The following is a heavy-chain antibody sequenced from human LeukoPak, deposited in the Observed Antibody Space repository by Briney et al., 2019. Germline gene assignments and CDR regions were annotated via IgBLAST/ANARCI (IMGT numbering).Heavy chain of an antibody. D-gene: IGHD5-24*01. J-gene: IGHJ4*02. CDR1: GYTFTGYY. CDR3: ARVLRDGYNFDDDY. Sequence: GASVPDSCKASGYTFTGYYMHWVRQAPGQELDWMGGTKTKSGGTNYAKKLQGRVTMTRDTSISTAYMELSRLRSDDTAVYYCARVLRDGYNFDDDYWGQGTLVTVSS. V-gene: IGHV1-2*02. CDR2: TKTKSGGT.